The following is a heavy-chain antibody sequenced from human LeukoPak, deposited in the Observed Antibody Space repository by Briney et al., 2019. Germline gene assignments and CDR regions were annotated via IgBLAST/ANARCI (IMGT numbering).Heavy chain of an antibody. CDR1: GFTFSSYW. D-gene: IGHD1-1*01. CDR3: AREPGTTGTTLWFDP. Sequence: PGGSLRLSCAASGFTFSSYWMSWVRQAPGKGLEWVANIKQDGSEKYYVDSVKGRFTISRDNAKNSLYLQMNSLRAEDTAEYYCAREPGTTGTTLWFDPWGQGTLVTVSS. V-gene: IGHV3-7*01. J-gene: IGHJ5*02. CDR2: IKQDGSEK.